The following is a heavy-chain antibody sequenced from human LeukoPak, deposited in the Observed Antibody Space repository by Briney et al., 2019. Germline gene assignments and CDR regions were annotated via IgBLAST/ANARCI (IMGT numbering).Heavy chain of an antibody. Sequence: PSETLSLTCAVYGGSFSGYYWSWIRQPPGKGLEWIGEINHSGSTNYNPSLKSRVTISVDTSKNQFSLKLSSVTAADTAVYYCARGDPDYYDSSGYYSYDYWGQGTLVTVSS. V-gene: IGHV4-34*01. CDR3: ARGDPDYYDSSGYYSYDY. CDR2: INHSGST. J-gene: IGHJ4*02. D-gene: IGHD3-22*01. CDR1: GGSFSGYY.